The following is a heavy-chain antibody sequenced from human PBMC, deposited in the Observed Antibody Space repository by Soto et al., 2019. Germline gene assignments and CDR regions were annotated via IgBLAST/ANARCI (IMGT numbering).Heavy chain of an antibody. V-gene: IGHV3-23*01. CDR3: ATRSPPYCDC. CDR1: GFTFSSYA. Sequence: EVQLLESGGGLVQPGGSLRLSCAASGFTFSSYAMRWVRQAPGKGLEWVSSISDSGGRTYYADSVKGRFTISRDNSKNTLYLKLSSLRAEDTAVYYCATRSPPYCDCWGQGTLVTVSS. CDR2: ISDSGGRT. J-gene: IGHJ4*02.